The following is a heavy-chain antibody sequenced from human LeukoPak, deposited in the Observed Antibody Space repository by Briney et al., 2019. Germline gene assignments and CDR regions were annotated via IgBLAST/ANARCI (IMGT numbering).Heavy chain of an antibody. J-gene: IGHJ5*02. CDR1: GGSISSYY. CDR3: ARRFRNWLDP. V-gene: IGHV4-59*08. Sequence: SETLSLTCTVSGGSISSYYWNWIRQPPGKGLEWIGYIDYSGSTNYNPSLKSRVTISVDTSKNQFSLKVRSVTAADTAVYYCARRFRNWLDPWGQGTLVTVSS. CDR2: IDYSGST.